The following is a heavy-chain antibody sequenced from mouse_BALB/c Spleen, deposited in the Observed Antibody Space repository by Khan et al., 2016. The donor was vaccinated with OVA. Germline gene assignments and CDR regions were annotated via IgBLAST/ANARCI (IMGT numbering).Heavy chain of an antibody. Sequence: QVQLKESGPGLVAPSQSLSITCTVAGFSLTSYGVHWVRQPPGKGLEWLGVIWSGGSTNYNSALMSRLSVSKDNSKSQVFLKMNSLQTDDTAMYYCARDRGYDFEYFDYWGQGTTLTLSS. D-gene: IGHD2-4*01. CDR3: ARDRGYDFEYFDY. J-gene: IGHJ2*01. CDR2: IWSGGST. V-gene: IGHV2-9*02. CDR1: GFSLTSYG.